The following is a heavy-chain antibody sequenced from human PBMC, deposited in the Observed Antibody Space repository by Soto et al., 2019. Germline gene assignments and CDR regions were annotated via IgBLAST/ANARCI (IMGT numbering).Heavy chain of an antibody. CDR1: GYTFTSYY. V-gene: IGHV1-69*13. CDR3: ARVPENCGGDCFPYGMDV. Sequence: SVKVSCKASGYTFTSYYMHWVRQAPGQGLEWMGGIIPIFGTANYAQKFQGRVTITADESTSTAYMELSSLRSEDTAVYYCARVPENCGGDCFPYGMDVWGQGTTVTVSS. J-gene: IGHJ6*02. CDR2: IIPIFGTA. D-gene: IGHD2-21*02.